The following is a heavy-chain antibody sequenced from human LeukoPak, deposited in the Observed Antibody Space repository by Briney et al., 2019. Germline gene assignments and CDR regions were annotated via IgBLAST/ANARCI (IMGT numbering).Heavy chain of an antibody. J-gene: IGHJ4*02. CDR2: IYPGDCDT. D-gene: IGHD2-21*02. CDR3: ARLTVVVTAIRQIDY. Sequence: GGSLKISCKGSGYSFTSYWIGWVRQMPGKGVEWMGIIYPGDCDTRYSPSFQGQVTISADKSISTAYLQWSSLKAADTAMYYCARLTVVVTAIRQIDYWGQGTLVTVSS. V-gene: IGHV5-51*01. CDR1: GYSFTSYW.